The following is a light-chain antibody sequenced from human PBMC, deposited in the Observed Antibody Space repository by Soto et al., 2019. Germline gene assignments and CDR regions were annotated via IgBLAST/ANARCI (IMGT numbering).Light chain of an antibody. V-gene: IGKV1-9*01. CDR2: DAS. CDR1: QGISGY. Sequence: DIQLTQSPSFLSASIGDRVTIAYRASQGISGYLAWYQQKPGRAPNLLIYDASTLQSGVPSRSSGSGSGTEFPLTISNLQPEDLGTYYCQQRNCFPISFDGGTQVEI. J-gene: IGKJ4*01. CDR3: QQRNCFPIS.